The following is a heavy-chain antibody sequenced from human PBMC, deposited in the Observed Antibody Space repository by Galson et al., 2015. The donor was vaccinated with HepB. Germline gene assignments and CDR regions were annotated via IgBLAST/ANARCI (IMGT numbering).Heavy chain of an antibody. J-gene: IGHJ4*02. Sequence: SLRLSCAASGFTFDRYIMNWVRQAPGKGLEWASSISRSSSYIYYADSVRGRFTISRDNAKNSLYLEMYGLRAEDTAVYYCVRLWRVEWELPTNPFDSWGQGTLVTVTS. CDR3: VRLWRVEWELPTNPFDS. D-gene: IGHD1-26*01. CDR2: ISRSSSYI. CDR1: GFTFDRYI. V-gene: IGHV3-21*01.